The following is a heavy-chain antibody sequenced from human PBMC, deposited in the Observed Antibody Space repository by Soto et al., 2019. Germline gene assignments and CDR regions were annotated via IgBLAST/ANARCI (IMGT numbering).Heavy chain of an antibody. V-gene: IGHV1-46*01. Sequence: GASVKVSCTASGYTFTSYYMHWVRQAPGQGLEWMGIINPSGGSTSYAQKFQGRVTMTRDTSTSTVYMELSSLRSEDTAVYYCAREPGQGYCSSTSCYVTSSIDYWGQGTLVTVSS. CDR3: AREPGQGYCSSTSCYVTSSIDY. CDR2: INPSGGST. J-gene: IGHJ4*02. CDR1: GYTFTSYY. D-gene: IGHD2-2*01.